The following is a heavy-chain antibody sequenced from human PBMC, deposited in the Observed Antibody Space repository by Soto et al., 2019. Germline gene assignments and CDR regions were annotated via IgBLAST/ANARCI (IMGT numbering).Heavy chain of an antibody. CDR1: GYTFTGYY. V-gene: IGHV1-2*04. D-gene: IGHD3-22*01. Sequence: ASVKVSCKASGYTFTGYYMHWVRQAPGQGLEWMGWINPNSGGTNYAQKFQGWVTMTRDTSISTAYMELSRLRSDDTAVYYCARGDFTAYYDSSGSNFDYWGQGTLVTVSS. J-gene: IGHJ4*02. CDR3: ARGDFTAYYDSSGSNFDY. CDR2: INPNSGGT.